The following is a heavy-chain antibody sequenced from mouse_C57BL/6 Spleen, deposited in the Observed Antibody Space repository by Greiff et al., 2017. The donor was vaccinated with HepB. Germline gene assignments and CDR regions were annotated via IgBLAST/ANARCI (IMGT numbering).Heavy chain of an antibody. J-gene: IGHJ1*03. D-gene: IGHD1-1*01. V-gene: IGHV5-17*01. Sequence: EVKLMESGGGLVKPGGSLKLSCAASGFTFSDYGMHWVRQAPEKGLEWVAYISSGSSTIYYADTVKGRFTISRDNAKNTLFLQMTSLRSEDTAMYYCHYYGSSYRYFDVWGTGTTVTVSS. CDR1: GFTFSDYG. CDR3: HYYGSSYRYFDV. CDR2: ISSGSSTI.